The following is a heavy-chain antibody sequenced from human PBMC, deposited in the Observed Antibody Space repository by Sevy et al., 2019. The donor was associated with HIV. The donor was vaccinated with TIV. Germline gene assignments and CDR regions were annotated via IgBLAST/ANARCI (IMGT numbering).Heavy chain of an antibody. Sequence: SETLSLTCTVSGGSISSSSYYWGWIRQPPGKGLEWIGSIYYSGSTYYNPSLKSRVTISVDTSKNQFSLKLSSVTAADTAVYNCARSMTTVTTGGYAFDIWGQGTMVTVSS. J-gene: IGHJ3*02. CDR2: IYYSGST. D-gene: IGHD4-17*01. V-gene: IGHV4-39*01. CDR3: ARSMTTVTTGGYAFDI. CDR1: GGSISSSSYY.